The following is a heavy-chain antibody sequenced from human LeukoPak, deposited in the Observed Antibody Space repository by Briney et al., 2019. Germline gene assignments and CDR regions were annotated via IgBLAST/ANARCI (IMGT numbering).Heavy chain of an antibody. D-gene: IGHD3-22*01. V-gene: IGHV3-30*02. CDR2: IRDDGTNK. CDR1: GFTCSSFG. CDR3: AKGYDSSGYYFNYFDY. Sequence: PGGSLRLSCAASGFTCSSFGMHWVRQAPGKGLEWLALIRDDGTNKYYADSVKGRFTISRDNSKNTLYLQMNSLRAEDTAVSYCAKGYDSSGYYFNYFDYWGQGTLVTVSS. J-gene: IGHJ4*02.